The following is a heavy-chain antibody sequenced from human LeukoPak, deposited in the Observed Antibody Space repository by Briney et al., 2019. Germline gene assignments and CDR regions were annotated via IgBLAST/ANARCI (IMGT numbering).Heavy chain of an antibody. CDR3: ARAVVGEVFDY. V-gene: IGHV3-13*01. Sequence: GGSLSLACAASGFTFSSYDMHWVRQATGKGLEWLSAIGTAGDTYYPGSVKGRFTISRENAKNFLYLQMNSLRAGDTAVYYCARAVVGEVFDYWGQGTLVTVSS. D-gene: IGHD1-26*01. CDR1: GFTFSSYD. J-gene: IGHJ4*02. CDR2: IGTAGDT.